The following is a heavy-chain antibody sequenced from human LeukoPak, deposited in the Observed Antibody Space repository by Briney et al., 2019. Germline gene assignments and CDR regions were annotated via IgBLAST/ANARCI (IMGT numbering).Heavy chain of an antibody. CDR1: GFTFSSYA. V-gene: IGHV3-23*01. D-gene: IGHD3-9*01. Sequence: AGGSLRLSCAASGFTFSSYAMSWVRQAPGKGLEWVSAISGSGGSTYYADSVKGRFTISRDKSKNTLYLQMNSLRAEDTAVYYCAKDVGYDILTGYYSYASDYWGQGTLVTVSS. CDR3: AKDVGYDILTGYYSYASDY. CDR2: ISGSGGST. J-gene: IGHJ4*02.